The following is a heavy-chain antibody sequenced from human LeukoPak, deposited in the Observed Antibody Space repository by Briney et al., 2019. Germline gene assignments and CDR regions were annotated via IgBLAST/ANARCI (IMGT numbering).Heavy chain of an antibody. Sequence: GGSLRLSCAASGFTVSSNYMSWVRQAPGKGLEWVSVIYSGGSTYYADSVKGRFTISRDNSKNTLYLQMNSLRAEDTAVYYCARDPWRSAVLRFLEWSRDYYMDVWGKGTTVTVSS. CDR3: ARDPWRSAVLRFLEWSRDYYMDV. J-gene: IGHJ6*03. V-gene: IGHV3-53*05. D-gene: IGHD3-3*01. CDR1: GFTVSSNY. CDR2: IYSGGST.